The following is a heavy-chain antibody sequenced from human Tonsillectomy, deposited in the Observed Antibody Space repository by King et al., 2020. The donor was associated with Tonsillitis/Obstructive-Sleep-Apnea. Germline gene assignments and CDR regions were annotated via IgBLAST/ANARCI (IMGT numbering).Heavy chain of an antibody. J-gene: IGHJ6*03. Sequence: QLVQSGSELKKPGASVKVSCKASGYTFTTYAMNWVRQAPGQGLEWMGWINTNTGNPTYTQGFTGRFVFSLDTSVSTAYLQISSLKAEDTAVYYCARDYCSGGSCYYYYMDVWGKGTTVTVSS. V-gene: IGHV7-4-1*02. CDR1: GYTFTTYA. D-gene: IGHD2-15*01. CDR3: ARDYCSGGSCYYYYMDV. CDR2: INTNTGNP.